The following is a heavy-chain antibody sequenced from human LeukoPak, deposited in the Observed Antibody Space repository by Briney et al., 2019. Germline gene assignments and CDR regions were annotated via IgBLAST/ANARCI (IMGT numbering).Heavy chain of an antibody. CDR2: IYYSGST. Sequence: SQTLSLTCTVSGGSISSGDYYWSWIRQPPGKGLEWIGYIYYSGSTYYNPSLKSRVTISVDTSKNQFSLKLSSVTAADTAVYYCASCSGGSCYSKSFDYWGQGTLVTVSS. J-gene: IGHJ4*02. D-gene: IGHD2-15*01. CDR3: ASCSGGSCYSKSFDY. CDR1: GGSISSGDYY. V-gene: IGHV4-30-4*08.